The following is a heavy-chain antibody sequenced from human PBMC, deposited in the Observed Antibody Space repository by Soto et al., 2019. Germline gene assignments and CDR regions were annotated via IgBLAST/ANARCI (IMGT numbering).Heavy chain of an antibody. Sequence: ASVKVSCKASGYTFTSYGISWVRQAPGQGLEWMRWISAYNGNTNYAQKLQGRVTMTTDTSTSTAYMELRSLGSDDTAVYYCAFNSAIATAGTVQVESWGQGTLVNVAS. CDR1: GYTFTSYG. CDR3: AFNSAIATAGTVQVES. CDR2: ISAYNGNT. J-gene: IGHJ4*02. D-gene: IGHD6-13*01. V-gene: IGHV1-18*01.